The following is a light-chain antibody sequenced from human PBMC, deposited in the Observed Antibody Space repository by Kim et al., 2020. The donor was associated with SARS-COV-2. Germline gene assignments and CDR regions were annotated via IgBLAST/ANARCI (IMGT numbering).Light chain of an antibody. CDR1: QGISNY. Sequence: SVSVGYRVTITGRASQGISNYLAWYEQKPGKVPKLLSYAEYTLQSGVPSRVSGSGSGTDLTLTISSLQPEDVATYYCQKYNSAPYTFGQGTKLEI. CDR2: AEY. J-gene: IGKJ2*01. V-gene: IGKV1-27*01. CDR3: QKYNSAPYT.